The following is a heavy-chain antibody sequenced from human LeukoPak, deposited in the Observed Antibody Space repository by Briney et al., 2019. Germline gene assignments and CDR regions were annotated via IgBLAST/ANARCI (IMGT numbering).Heavy chain of an antibody. D-gene: IGHD6-13*01. Sequence: ASVKVSCKASGGTFSSYAISWVRQAPGQGLEWMGRIIPILGIANYAQKFQGRVTITADKSTSTAYMELSSLRSEDTAVYYCAREDIAAAVNDYWGQGTLVTVSS. CDR1: GGTFSSYA. CDR2: IIPILGIA. J-gene: IGHJ4*02. CDR3: AREDIAAAVNDY. V-gene: IGHV1-69*04.